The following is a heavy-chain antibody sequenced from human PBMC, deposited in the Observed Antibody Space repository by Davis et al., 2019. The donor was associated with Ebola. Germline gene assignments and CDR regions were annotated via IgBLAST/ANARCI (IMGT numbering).Heavy chain of an antibody. Sequence: GESLKISCAASGFTFSSYAMSWVRQAPGKGLEWVSAISGSGGSTYYADSVKGRFTISRDNSKNTLYLQMNSLRAEDTAVYYCASTCQQQLHELYYYCGMDVWGKGTTVTVSS. CDR2: ISGSGGST. J-gene: IGHJ6*04. V-gene: IGHV3-23*01. CDR1: GFTFSSYA. CDR3: ASTCQQQLHELYYYCGMDV. D-gene: IGHD6-13*01.